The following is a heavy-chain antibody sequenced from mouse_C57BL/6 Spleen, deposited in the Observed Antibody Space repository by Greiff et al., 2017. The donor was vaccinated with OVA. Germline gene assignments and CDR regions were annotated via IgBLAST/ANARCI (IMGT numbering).Heavy chain of an antibody. Sequence: EVQRVESGPELVKPGASVKISCKASGYTFTDYYMNWVKQSHGKRLAWIGDINPNNGGTSYNQKFKGKATLTVDKSSSTAYMELRSLTSEDSAVYYCARERYDGYYGFAYWGQGTLVTVSA. CDR3: ARERYDGYYGFAY. CDR2: INPNNGGT. V-gene: IGHV1-26*01. J-gene: IGHJ3*01. CDR1: GYTFTDYY. D-gene: IGHD2-3*01.